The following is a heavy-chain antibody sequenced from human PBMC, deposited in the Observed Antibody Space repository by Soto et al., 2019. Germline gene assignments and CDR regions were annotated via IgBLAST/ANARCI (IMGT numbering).Heavy chain of an antibody. V-gene: IGHV1-69*06. CDR1: GGTFTTNG. CDR3: AQDHRRGDFILNGFGT. CDR2: IVPVFGST. J-gene: IGHJ5*02. Sequence: QVQLVQSGNEVKKPGSSVKVSCKASGGTFTTNGIIWVRQAPGQGLEWMGGIVPVFGSTKYAQKFQGRLTITADRSTNTAYMDLSSLKSEDTATYYCAQDHRRGDFILNGFGTWGQGTLVTVSS. D-gene: IGHD2-21*01.